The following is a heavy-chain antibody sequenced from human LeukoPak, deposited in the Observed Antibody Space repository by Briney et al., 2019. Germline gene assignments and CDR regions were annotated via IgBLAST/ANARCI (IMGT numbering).Heavy chain of an antibody. CDR1: GFTFSSYN. D-gene: IGHD3-10*01. V-gene: IGHV3-21*01. CDR2: ISSSSSHI. CDR3: SDVSGSY. J-gene: IGHJ4*02. Sequence: GGSLRLSCAASGFTFSSYNMNWVRQAPGKGLEWVSFISSSSSHIYYADSVKGRFTLSRDNAKNSLYLQMNSLRAEDTAVYYCSDVSGSYWGQGTLVTVSS.